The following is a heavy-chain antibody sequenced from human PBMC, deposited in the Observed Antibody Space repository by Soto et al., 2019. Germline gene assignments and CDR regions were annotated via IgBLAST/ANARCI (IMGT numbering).Heavy chain of an antibody. CDR2: INHSGST. J-gene: IGHJ5*02. CDR3: ASGRRYCSGGSCRDNRFDP. V-gene: IGHV4-34*01. Sequence: PSETLSLTCAVYGGSFSGYYWSWIRQPPGKGLEWIGEINHSGSTNYNPSLKSRVTISVDTSKNQFSLKLSSVTAADTAVYYCASGRRYCSGGSCRDNRFDPWGQGTLVTVS. CDR1: GGSFSGYY. D-gene: IGHD2-15*01.